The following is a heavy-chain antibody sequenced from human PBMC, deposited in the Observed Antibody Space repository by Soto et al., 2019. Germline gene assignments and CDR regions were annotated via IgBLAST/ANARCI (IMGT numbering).Heavy chain of an antibody. J-gene: IGHJ4*02. D-gene: IGHD3-9*01. CDR1: GGSFTGYH. V-gene: IGHV4-34*01. Sequence: SETLSLTCAVYGGSFTGYHWSWIRQPPGKGLEWIGEINHSGSTNYNPSLKSRVTISLDRSKNQFSLKLSSVTAADSAVYFCARLEGLATISYYFDFWGPGALVTVSS. CDR2: INHSGST. CDR3: ARLEGLATISYYFDF.